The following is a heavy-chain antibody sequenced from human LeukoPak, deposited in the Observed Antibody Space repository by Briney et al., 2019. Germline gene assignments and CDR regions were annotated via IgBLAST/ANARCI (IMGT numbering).Heavy chain of an antibody. CDR1: GFTFDDYA. CDR2: ISRNRGNI. J-gene: IGHJ4*02. V-gene: IGHV3-9*01. Sequence: GGSLRLPCAASGFTFDDYAMHWVRQTPRKGLEGVSGISRNRGNIGYADSVKGRFTISRDNARNSLYLQMNSLRAEDTALYYCAKDITHDTVMFSFASWGQGTLVTVSS. D-gene: IGHD5-18*01. CDR3: AKDITHDTVMFSFAS.